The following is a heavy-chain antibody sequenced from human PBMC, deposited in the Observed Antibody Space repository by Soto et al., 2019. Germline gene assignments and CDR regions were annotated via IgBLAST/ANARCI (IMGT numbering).Heavy chain of an antibody. D-gene: IGHD2-21*02. Sequence: ASVTVSCKPSADIFNNYYMHWVRQAPGQGLGWMGVMTPSDGSTNYAQSFQGRVTMTRDTSTRTVYVELSSLRSEDTAVYYCAKHCGGDCSNGFDIWGQGTKVTGS. CDR1: ADIFNNYY. V-gene: IGHV1-46*02. CDR2: MTPSDGST. CDR3: AKHCGGDCSNGFDI. J-gene: IGHJ3*02.